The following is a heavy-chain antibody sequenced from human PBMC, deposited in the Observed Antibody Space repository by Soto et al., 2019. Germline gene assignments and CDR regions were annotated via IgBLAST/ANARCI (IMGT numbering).Heavy chain of an antibody. CDR2: ISYDGSNK. Sequence: GGSLRLSCAASGFTFSSYGMHWVRQAPGKGLEWVAVISYDGSNKYYADSVKGRFTISRDNSKNTLYLQMNSLRAEDTAVYYCAKDKRGSSPYYYFDYWGQGTLVTVSS. V-gene: IGHV3-30*18. D-gene: IGHD6-6*01. J-gene: IGHJ4*02. CDR1: GFTFSSYG. CDR3: AKDKRGSSPYYYFDY.